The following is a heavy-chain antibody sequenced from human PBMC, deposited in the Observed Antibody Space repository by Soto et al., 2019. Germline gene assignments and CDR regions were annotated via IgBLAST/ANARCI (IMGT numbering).Heavy chain of an antibody. CDR2: IYSGGST. V-gene: IGHV3-66*02. Sequence: GGSLRLSCAASGFTVSSNYMSWVRQAPGKGLELVSVIYSGGSTYYADSVKGRFTISRDNSKNTLYIQMNSLRAEDTAVYYCARSTGPDAFDIWGQGTMVTVSS. J-gene: IGHJ3*02. CDR1: GFTVSSNY. CDR3: ARSTGPDAFDI.